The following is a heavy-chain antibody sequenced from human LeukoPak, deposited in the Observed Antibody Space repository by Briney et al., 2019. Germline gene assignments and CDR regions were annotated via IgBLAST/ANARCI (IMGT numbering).Heavy chain of an antibody. CDR1: GFTFDDSV. CDR3: ARDWFTRLGELSPDRAFDY. CDR2: INWNGGST. J-gene: IGHJ4*02. V-gene: IGHV3-20*04. D-gene: IGHD3-16*02. Sequence: GGPLRLSCAASGFTFDDSVMSWVRQVPGKGLEWVSGINWNGGSTGYVDSVKGRFTISRDNAKNSLYLQMNSLRAEDTALYYCARDWFTRLGELSPDRAFDYWGQGTLVTVSS.